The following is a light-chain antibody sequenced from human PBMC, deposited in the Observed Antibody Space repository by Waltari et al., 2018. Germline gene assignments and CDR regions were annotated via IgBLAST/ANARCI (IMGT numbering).Light chain of an antibody. CDR2: FAN. Sequence: EIVMTQTPVTVPVSPGEEITLPCTASENVGTDVAWYRHKPGQPPRLLIYFANSRATGVPARISGSGSGTDFTLSISSLESEDFAFYYCQQSRRWPQRTFGQETKLDI. J-gene: IGKJ2*01. CDR1: ENVGTD. V-gene: IGKV3D-15*01. CDR3: QQSRRWPQRT.